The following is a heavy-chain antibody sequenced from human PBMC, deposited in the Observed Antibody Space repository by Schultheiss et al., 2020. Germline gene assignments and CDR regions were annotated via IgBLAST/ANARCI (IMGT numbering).Heavy chain of an antibody. J-gene: IGHJ3*02. CDR2: IKCDGSEK. CDR1: GFTFSSYA. Sequence: GGSLRLSCAASGFTFSSYAMHWVCQAPEKGQEWVADIKCDGSEKYYVDSVKGRLTISRDNAKNTLYLQMNSLRAEDTAVYYCAREATVTDAFDIWGQGTMVTVS. V-gene: IGHV3-52*02. D-gene: IGHD4-17*01. CDR3: AREATVTDAFDI.